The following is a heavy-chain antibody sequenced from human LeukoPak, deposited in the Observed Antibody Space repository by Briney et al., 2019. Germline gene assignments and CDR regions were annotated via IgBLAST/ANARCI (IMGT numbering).Heavy chain of an antibody. J-gene: IGHJ4*02. CDR1: GGSFSGYY. D-gene: IGHD6-13*01. CDR2: INHSGST. Sequence: SETLSLTCAVYGGSFSGYYWSWIRQPPGKGLAWIGEINHSGSTNYNPSLRSRVTISVDTSKNQFSLKLSSVTAADTAVYYCARWGGGSWYLERDDYWGQGTLVTVSS. CDR3: ARWGGGSWYLERDDY. V-gene: IGHV4-34*01.